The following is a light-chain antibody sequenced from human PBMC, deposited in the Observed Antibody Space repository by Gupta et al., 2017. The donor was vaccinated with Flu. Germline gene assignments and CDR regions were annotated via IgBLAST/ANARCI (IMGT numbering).Light chain of an antibody. CDR1: HILIKS. J-gene: IGLJ3*02. Sequence: SYVLTQPPSVSVAPGQTARITCGGSHILIKSVHWYQQKPGQAPLLVVYDETARPSGIPERFSGSHSTNTATLSVSRVEVGDEADYYCQVWDSSGDHPVVVFGGGTRLAVL. CDR2: DET. V-gene: IGLV3-21*02. CDR3: QVWDSSGDHPVVV.